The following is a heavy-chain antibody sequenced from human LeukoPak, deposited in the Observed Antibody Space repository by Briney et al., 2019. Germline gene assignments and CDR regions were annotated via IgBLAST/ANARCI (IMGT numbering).Heavy chain of an antibody. CDR2: IIPIFGTA. D-gene: IGHD6-6*01. CDR1: GGTFSSYA. CDR3: TRVKYSSSSRWYHVDY. V-gene: IGHV1-69*05. J-gene: IGHJ4*02. Sequence: ASVKVSCKASGGTFSSYAISWARQAPGQGLEWMGGIIPIFGTANYAQKFQGRVTITTDESTSTAYMELSSLRSEDTAVYYCTRVKYSSSSRWYHVDYWRQRTLVTVYS.